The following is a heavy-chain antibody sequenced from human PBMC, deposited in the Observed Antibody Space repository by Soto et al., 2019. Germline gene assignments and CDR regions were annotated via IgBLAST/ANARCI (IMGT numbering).Heavy chain of an antibody. CDR1: GFTVGDYA. CDR2: IRSKAYGGTT. D-gene: IGHD3-22*01. CDR3: TRAWYYDSSGYSYYFDY. J-gene: IGHJ4*02. V-gene: IGHV3-49*03. Sequence: PGGSLRLSCAASGFTVGDYAMSWFRQAPGKGLEWVGFIRSKAYGGTTEYAASVKGRFTISRDDSKSIAYLQMNSLKTEDTAVYYCTRAWYYDSSGYSYYFDYWGQGTLVTVSS.